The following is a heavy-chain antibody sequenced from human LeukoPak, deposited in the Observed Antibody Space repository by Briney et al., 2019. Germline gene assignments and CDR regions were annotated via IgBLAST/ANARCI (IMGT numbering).Heavy chain of an antibody. J-gene: IGHJ4*02. V-gene: IGHV3-23*01. CDR1: GFTFSSYA. Sequence: GGSLRLSCAASGFTFSSYAMSWVRQAPGKGLEWVSGISTSGGSSSYAVSVKGRFTISRDNPRNTLYMQMNSLRAEDTALYYCAIMHPYYDGSGYWVQWGQGTLVTVSS. D-gene: IGHD3-22*01. CDR2: ISTSGGSS. CDR3: AIMHPYYDGSGYWVQ.